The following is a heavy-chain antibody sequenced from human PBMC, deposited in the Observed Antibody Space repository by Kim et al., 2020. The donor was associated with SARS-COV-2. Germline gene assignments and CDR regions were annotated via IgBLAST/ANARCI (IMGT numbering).Heavy chain of an antibody. D-gene: IGHD2-15*01. J-gene: IGHJ3*02. Sequence: GGSLRLSCAASGFTFSDYYMSWIRQAPGKGLEWVSYISSSGSTIYYADSVKGRFTISRDNAKNSLYLQMNSLRAEDTAVYYCAREGGGFVVVVAATVDAFDIWGQGTMVTVSS. CDR2: ISSSGSTI. V-gene: IGHV3-11*01. CDR1: GFTFSDYY. CDR3: AREGGGFVVVVAATVDAFDI.